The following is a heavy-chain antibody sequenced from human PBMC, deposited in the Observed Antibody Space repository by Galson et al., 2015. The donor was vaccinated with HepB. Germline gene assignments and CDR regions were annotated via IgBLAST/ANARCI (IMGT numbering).Heavy chain of an antibody. Sequence: SLKLSCAGSGFIFRHHAMAWIRQAPGKGLEWVSGINGRGSTRSYSDAVKGRFSISRDNSKDTIFLQMDNLRAEDTAVYYCVKEGSWFGGDWFDPWGQGALVTVS. CDR3: VKEGSWFGGDWFDP. J-gene: IGHJ5*02. CDR1: GFIFRHHA. CDR2: INGRGSTR. V-gene: IGHV3-23*01. D-gene: IGHD3-16*01.